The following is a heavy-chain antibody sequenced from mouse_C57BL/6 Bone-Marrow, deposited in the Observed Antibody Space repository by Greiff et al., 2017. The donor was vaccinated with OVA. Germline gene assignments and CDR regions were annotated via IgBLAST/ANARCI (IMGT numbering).Heavy chain of an antibody. Sequence: DVKLVESGAELVRPGASVKLSCTASGFNINDYYMHWVKQRPEQGLEWIGRIDPEAGDTEYAPKFQGKAPMTADTSSNTAYLQLSSLTSEDSAVYYCTTGGYYYGSIAMDYWGQGTSGTVSS. V-gene: IGHV14-1*01. CDR3: TTGGYYYGSIAMDY. J-gene: IGHJ4*01. CDR1: GFNINDYY. D-gene: IGHD1-1*01. CDR2: IDPEAGDT.